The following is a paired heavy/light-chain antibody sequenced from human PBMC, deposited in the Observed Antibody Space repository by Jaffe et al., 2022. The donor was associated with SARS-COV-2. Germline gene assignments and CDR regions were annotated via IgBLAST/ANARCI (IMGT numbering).Heavy chain of an antibody. Sequence: EVQLLESGGGLVQPGGSLRLSCAASGFSFSNFAMYWVRQAPGKGPEWVSGISGSGGSTYSGDSMKGRFTISRDNSRNTVYLQMNSLTVEDTATYYCARGPGGIVVVANAGSYVEFWGQGTLVTVSS. J-gene: IGHJ4*02. CDR2: ISGSGGST. CDR3: ARGPGGIVVVANAGSYVEF. V-gene: IGHV3-23*01. D-gene: IGHD2-15*01. CDR1: GFSFSNFA.
Light chain of an antibody. J-gene: IGKJ2*01. CDR3: HQYRNWPPYT. CDR2: GAS. V-gene: IGKV3-15*01. Sequence: EIVMTQSPATLSVSPGERVTLSCRASQSISSNLAWYQQKPGQAPRLLIYGASTRATGIPDRFSGSGSGTDYTLTISSLQSEDFAVYYCHQYRNWPPYTFGQGTKLESK. CDR1: QSISSN.